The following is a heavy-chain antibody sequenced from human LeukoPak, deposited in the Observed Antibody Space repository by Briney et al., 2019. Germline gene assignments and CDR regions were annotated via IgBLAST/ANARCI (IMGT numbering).Heavy chain of an antibody. J-gene: IGHJ4*02. D-gene: IGHD6-13*01. Sequence: GGSLRLSCAASGFTFSSYAMSWVRQAPGKGLEWVSAISGSGGSTYYAESVKGRFTISRDNAKNSLYLQMNSLRAEDTAVYYCARDYSRSAYYFDYWGQGTLVTVSS. CDR3: ARDYSRSAYYFDY. CDR2: ISGSGGST. CDR1: GFTFSSYA. V-gene: IGHV3-23*01.